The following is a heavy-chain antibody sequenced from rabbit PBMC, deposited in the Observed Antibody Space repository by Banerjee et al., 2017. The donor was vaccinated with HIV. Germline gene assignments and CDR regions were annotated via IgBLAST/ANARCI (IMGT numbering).Heavy chain of an antibody. Sequence: QEQLEESGGDLVKPEGSLTLTCTASGFSFNNKYVMCWVRQAPGKGLELIACIDPASSGSTVYATWAKGRFTISRTSSTTVTLEMTSLTAADTATYFCASSVGYNYASFGLWGQGTLVTVS. CDR1: GFSFNNKYV. CDR2: IDPASSGST. J-gene: IGHJ3*01. CDR3: ASSVGYNYASFGL. V-gene: IGHV1S45*01. D-gene: IGHD6-1*01.